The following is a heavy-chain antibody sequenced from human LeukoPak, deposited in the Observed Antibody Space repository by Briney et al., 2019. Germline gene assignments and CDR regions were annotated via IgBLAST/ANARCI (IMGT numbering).Heavy chain of an antibody. CDR1: GFTFSSYS. J-gene: IGHJ4*02. D-gene: IGHD4-17*01. CDR3: GRDTVTTIDY. CDR2: ISRTSDYI. Sequence: GGSLRLSCAVSGFTFSSYSMNWVRQAPGKGLEWVSSISRTSDYIHYADSVKGRFTISRDNAKNSLYLEMNSLRAEDTAVYYCGRDTVTTIDYWGQGTLVTVSS. V-gene: IGHV3-21*01.